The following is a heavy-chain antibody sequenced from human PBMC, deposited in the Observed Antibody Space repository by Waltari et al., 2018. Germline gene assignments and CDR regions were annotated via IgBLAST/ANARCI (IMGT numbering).Heavy chain of an antibody. D-gene: IGHD3-22*01. J-gene: IGHJ3*02. CDR1: GYSISSGYY. V-gene: IGHV4-38-2*02. CDR3: ARDRRYYDSSDAFDI. CDR2: IYHSGST. Sequence: QVQLQESGPGLVKPSETLSLTCTVSGYSISSGYYWGWIRPPPGKGLEWIGNIYHSGSTYYNPSLKSRVTISVDTSKNQFSLKLSSVTAADTAVYYCARDRRYYDSSDAFDICGQGTMVTVSS.